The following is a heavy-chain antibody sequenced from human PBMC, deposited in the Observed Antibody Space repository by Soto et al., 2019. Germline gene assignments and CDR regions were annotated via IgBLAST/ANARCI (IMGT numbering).Heavy chain of an antibody. J-gene: IGHJ6*02. D-gene: IGHD6-13*01. Sequence: PGESLKISCKGSGYSFTSYWISWVRQIPGKGLEWIGRIDASDSYTNYSASFQDHGTISADKSISTAYMQWSSLKASDTAMYYCARRAAARPYYYYGMDVWGQGTTVTVSS. CDR3: ARRAAARPYYYYGMDV. CDR1: GYSFTSYW. CDR2: IDASDSYT. V-gene: IGHV5-10-1*01.